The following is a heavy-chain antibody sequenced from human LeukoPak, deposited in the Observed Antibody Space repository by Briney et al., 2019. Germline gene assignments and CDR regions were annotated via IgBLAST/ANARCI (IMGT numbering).Heavy chain of an antibody. J-gene: IGHJ4*02. V-gene: IGHV3-66*01. CDR3: ARVSSVQHAAHFDY. CDR1: GFTVSSNY. CDR2: IYSGGST. Sequence: GGSLRLSCAASGFTVSSNYMSWVRQAPGKGLEWVSVIYSGGSTYYADSVKGRFTISRDNSKNTLYLQMNSLRAEDTAVYYCARVSSVQHAAHFDYWGQGTLVTVSS. D-gene: IGHD3-22*01.